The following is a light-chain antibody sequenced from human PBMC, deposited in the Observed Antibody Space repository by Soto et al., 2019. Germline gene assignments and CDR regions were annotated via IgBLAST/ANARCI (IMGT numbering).Light chain of an antibody. Sequence: QSVLTQPPSASGSPGQSVTIYCTGTSSDVGAYDYVSWFQQHPGKAPKLIIYQVTKRPSGVPDRFSGSKSGNTASLTVSGLQAEDEADYFCSSYVVSYNWVFGGGTKLTVL. CDR1: SSDVGAYDY. J-gene: IGLJ3*02. CDR2: QVT. V-gene: IGLV2-8*01. CDR3: SSYVVSYNWV.